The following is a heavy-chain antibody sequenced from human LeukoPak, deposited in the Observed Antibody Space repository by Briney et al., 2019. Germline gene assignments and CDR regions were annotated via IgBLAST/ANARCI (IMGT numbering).Heavy chain of an antibody. J-gene: IGHJ5*02. CDR3: AREIKLDFGVDTKSSWFDP. V-gene: IGHV1-2*02. CDR1: GYTFTGSY. D-gene: IGHD3-3*01. Sequence: ASVKVSCKASGYTFTGSYMHWVRQAPGQGLEWMGWINPNSGGTNYAQKFQGRVTMTRDTSISTAYMELSRLRSDDTAVYYCAREIKLDFGVDTKSSWFDPWGQGTLVTVSS. CDR2: INPNSGGT.